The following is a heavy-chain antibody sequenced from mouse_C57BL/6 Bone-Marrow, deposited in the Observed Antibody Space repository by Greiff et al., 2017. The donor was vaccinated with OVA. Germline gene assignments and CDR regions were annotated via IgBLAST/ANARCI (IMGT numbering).Heavy chain of an antibody. CDR3: ANGGLLLDYFDY. J-gene: IGHJ2*01. D-gene: IGHD2-10*01. CDR1: GYTFTSYW. CDR2: IDPSDSYT. Sequence: QVQLQQPGAELVRPGTSVKLSCKASGYTFTSYWMHWVKQRPGQGLEWIGVIDPSDSYTNYNQKFKGKATLTVDTYSSTAYMQLSSLTSEDSAVYYCANGGLLLDYFDYWGQGTTLTVSS. V-gene: IGHV1-59*01.